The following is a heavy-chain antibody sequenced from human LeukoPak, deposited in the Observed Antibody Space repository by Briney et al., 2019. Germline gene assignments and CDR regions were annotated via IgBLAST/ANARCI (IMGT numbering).Heavy chain of an antibody. J-gene: IGHJ3*02. D-gene: IGHD3-22*01. V-gene: IGHV4-4*07. CDR3: ARTHYYDSSGPDAFDT. CDR2: IYTSGST. CDR1: GGSISSYY. Sequence: PSETLSLTCTVSGGSISSYYWSWIRQPAGEGLEWIGRIYTSGSTNYNPSLKSRVTISVDTSKNQFSLKLSSVTAADTAVYYCARTHYYDSSGPDAFDTWGQGTMVTVSS.